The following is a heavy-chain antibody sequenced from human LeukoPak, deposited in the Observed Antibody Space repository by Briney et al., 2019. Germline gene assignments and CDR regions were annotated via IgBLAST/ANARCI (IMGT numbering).Heavy chain of an antibody. CDR2: IWYDGSNK. J-gene: IGHJ4*02. V-gene: IGHV3-33*01. D-gene: IGHD1-26*01. Sequence: GRSLRLSCAASGFTFSSYGMHWVRQAPGKGLEWVAVIWYDGSNKYYADSVKGRFTISRDNSKNTLYLQMNSLRAEDTAVYYCARDLHLTSNSGSYPSFYFDYWGQGTLVTVSS. CDR1: GFTFSSYG. CDR3: ARDLHLTSNSGSYPSFYFDY.